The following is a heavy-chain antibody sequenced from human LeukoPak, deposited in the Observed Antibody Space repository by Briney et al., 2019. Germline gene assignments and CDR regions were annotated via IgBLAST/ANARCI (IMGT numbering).Heavy chain of an antibody. CDR1: GGSISSHY. CDR2: IYYSGST. D-gene: IGHD1-26*01. V-gene: IGHV4-59*11. Sequence: SETLSLTCTVSGGSISSHYWSWIRQPPGKGREWIGYIYYSGSTNYNPSLKSRVTISVDTSKNQFSLKLSSVTAADTAVYYCARTNSASYYNPYFDYWGQGTLVTVSS. CDR3: ARTNSASYYNPYFDY. J-gene: IGHJ4*02.